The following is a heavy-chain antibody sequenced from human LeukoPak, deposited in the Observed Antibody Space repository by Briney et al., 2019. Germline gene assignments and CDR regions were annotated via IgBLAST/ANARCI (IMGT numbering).Heavy chain of an antibody. V-gene: IGHV4-61*02. CDR2: IYTSGST. Sequence: SETLSLTCTVSGGSISSGSYYWSWIRQPAGKGLEWIGRIYTSGSTNYNPSLKSRVTISVDTSKNQFSLKLGSVTAADTAVYYCARTGAAYYYYYYMDVWGKGTTVTVSS. J-gene: IGHJ6*03. D-gene: IGHD1-14*01. CDR3: ARTGAAYYYYYYMDV. CDR1: GGSISSGSYY.